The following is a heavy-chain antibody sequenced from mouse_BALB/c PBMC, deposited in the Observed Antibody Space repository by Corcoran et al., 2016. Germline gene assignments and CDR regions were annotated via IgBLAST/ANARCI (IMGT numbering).Heavy chain of an antibody. J-gene: IGHJ2*01. Sequence: EVQLQQSGAELVKPGASVKLSCTASGFNIKDTYIHWVKERPEQGLEWIGRSDPANGNTKYDPKFQGKATMTAVTSSNTVYLQLSSLTSEATAVYYCGRSREGNYVIYWGQGTTLTVSS. CDR3: GRSREGNYVIY. D-gene: IGHD2-1*01. CDR2: SDPANGNT. V-gene: IGHV14-3*02. CDR1: GFNIKDTY.